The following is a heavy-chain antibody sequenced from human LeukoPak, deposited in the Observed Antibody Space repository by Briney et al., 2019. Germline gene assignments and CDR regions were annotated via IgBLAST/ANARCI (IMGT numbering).Heavy chain of an antibody. V-gene: IGHV1-2*02. Sequence: ASVKVSCKASGYTFTGYYMHWERQAPGQGLEWMGWINPNSGGTNYAQKFQGRVTMTRDTSISTAYMELSRLRSDDTAVYYCARVFPYGLENNWFDPWGQGTLVTVSS. J-gene: IGHJ5*02. CDR2: INPNSGGT. CDR3: ARVFPYGLENNWFDP. D-gene: IGHD4-17*01. CDR1: GYTFTGYY.